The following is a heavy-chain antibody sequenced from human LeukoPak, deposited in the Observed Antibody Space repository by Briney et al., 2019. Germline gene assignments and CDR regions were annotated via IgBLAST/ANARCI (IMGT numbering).Heavy chain of an antibody. CDR1: GGSFSGYY. CDR3: ARVERYYYDSSGYYPVFDY. Sequence: PSETLSLTCAVYGGSFSGYYWSWIRQPPGKGLEWIGEINHSGSTNYNPSLKSRVTISVDTSKNQFSLKLSSVTAADTAVYYCARVERYYYDSSGYYPVFDYWGQRTLVTVSS. V-gene: IGHV4-34*01. CDR2: INHSGST. J-gene: IGHJ4*02. D-gene: IGHD3-22*01.